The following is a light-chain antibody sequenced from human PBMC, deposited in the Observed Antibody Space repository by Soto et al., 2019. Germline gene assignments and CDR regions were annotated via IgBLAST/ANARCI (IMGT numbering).Light chain of an antibody. CDR3: SSYGGYNNVV. J-gene: IGLJ1*01. CDR2: EVN. CDR1: SSDVGGYNY. V-gene: IGLV2-8*01. Sequence: LTQPPSASGSPGQSVTISCTGTSSDVGGYNYVSRFQQHPGKAPKLIIHEVNQRPSGVPDRFSGSKSGNTASLTVSGLQAEDEGTYYCSSYGGYNNVVFGTGTKVTVL.